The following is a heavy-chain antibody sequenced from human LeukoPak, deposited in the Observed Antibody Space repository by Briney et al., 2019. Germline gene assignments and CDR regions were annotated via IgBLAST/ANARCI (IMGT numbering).Heavy chain of an antibody. V-gene: IGHV1-2*06. J-gene: IGHJ5*02. Sequence: ASVKVSCTASGYTFTGYYMHWVRQAPGQGLEWMGRINPNSGGTNYAQKFQGRVTMTRDTSISTAYMELSRLRSDDTAVYYCARDSSSWSLRNWFDPWGQGTLVTVSS. D-gene: IGHD6-13*01. CDR2: INPNSGGT. CDR3: ARDSSSWSLRNWFDP. CDR1: GYTFTGYY.